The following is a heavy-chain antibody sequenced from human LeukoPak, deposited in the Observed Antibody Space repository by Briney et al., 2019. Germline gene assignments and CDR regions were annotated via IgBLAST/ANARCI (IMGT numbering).Heavy chain of an antibody. CDR1: GGSLSGSNW. D-gene: IGHD3-16*01. V-gene: IGHV4-4*02. CDR3: ASLRDYVGLGSPRY. J-gene: IGHJ4*02. Sequence: PSGTLSLTCAVSGGSLSGSNWWGWARRPPGKGLEWIGEIYHSGGTNHNPSLKRPGTISVDKSKTQFALTLSSVTAADTVVYYCASLRDYVGLGSPRYWGQGTLVTVPS. CDR2: IYHSGGT.